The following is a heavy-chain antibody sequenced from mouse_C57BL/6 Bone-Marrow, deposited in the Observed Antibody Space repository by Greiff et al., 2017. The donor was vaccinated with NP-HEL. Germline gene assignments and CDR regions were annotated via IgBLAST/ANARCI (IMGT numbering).Heavy chain of an antibody. CDR1: GFTFSDYY. CDR2: INYDGSST. D-gene: IGHD2-4*01. CDR3: AREGGLRRRTYAMDY. V-gene: IGHV5-16*01. Sequence: EVMLVESEGGLVQPGSSMKLSCTTSGFTFSDYYMAWVRPVPEKGLDWVANINYDGSSTYYLDSLTSRFIISRDNAKNILYRQMSSLKSEDTATYYCAREGGLRRRTYAMDYWGQGTSVTVSS. J-gene: IGHJ4*01.